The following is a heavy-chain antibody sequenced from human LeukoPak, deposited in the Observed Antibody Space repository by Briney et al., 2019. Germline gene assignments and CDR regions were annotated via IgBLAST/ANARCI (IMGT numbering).Heavy chain of an antibody. CDR3: AGGPDAFDI. CDR1: GGSISSYY. V-gene: IGHV4-4*09. J-gene: IGHJ3*02. Sequence: SETLSLTCTVSGGSISSYYWSWIRQPPGKGLEWIGYIYTSGSTNYNPSLKSRVTISVDTSKNQFSLKLSSVTAADTAVYYCAGGPDAFDIWGQGTMVTVSS. CDR2: IYTSGST.